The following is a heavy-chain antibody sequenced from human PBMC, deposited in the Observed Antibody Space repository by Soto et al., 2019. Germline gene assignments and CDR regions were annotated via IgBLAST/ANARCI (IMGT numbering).Heavy chain of an antibody. CDR2: IIPIFGTA. CDR3: ARDGGRLGSSGWTNWFDP. D-gene: IGHD6-19*01. CDR1: AGTFSSYA. Sequence: QVQLVQSGAEVKKPGSSVKVSCKASAGTFSSYAISWVRQAPGQGLEWMGGIIPIFGTANYAQKFQGRVTIPADKSTSTAYMELGSLRSEDTAVYYCARDGGRLGSSGWTNWFDPRGQGTLVTVSS. V-gene: IGHV1-69*06. J-gene: IGHJ5*02.